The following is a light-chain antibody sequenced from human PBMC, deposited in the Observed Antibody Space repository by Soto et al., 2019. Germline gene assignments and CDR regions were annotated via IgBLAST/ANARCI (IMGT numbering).Light chain of an antibody. V-gene: IGKV1-27*01. Sequence: DIQMTKSPSTLSGSVGDRVTIPCRASQGISNYLACYQQKPGKVPKLLIYAASTLQSGVPSWFSGSGSGTDFTLTISSLEPEYFAVYYCQQRSRWITFGQGTRLEIK. CDR2: AAS. CDR3: QQRSRWIT. CDR1: QGISNY. J-gene: IGKJ5*01.